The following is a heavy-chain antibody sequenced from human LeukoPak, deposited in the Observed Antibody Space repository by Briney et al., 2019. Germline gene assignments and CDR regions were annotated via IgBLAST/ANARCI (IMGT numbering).Heavy chain of an antibody. Sequence: PSETLSLTCTVSGGSISSSSYYWGWIRQPPGKGLEWIGSIYYSGSTYYNPSLKSRVTISVDTSKNQFSLKLSSVTAADTAVYYCARHTISTSPYYYYMDVWGKGTTVTVSS. J-gene: IGHJ6*03. V-gene: IGHV4-39*01. CDR2: IYYSGST. CDR1: GGSISSSSYY. D-gene: IGHD2-2*01. CDR3: ARHTISTSPYYYYMDV.